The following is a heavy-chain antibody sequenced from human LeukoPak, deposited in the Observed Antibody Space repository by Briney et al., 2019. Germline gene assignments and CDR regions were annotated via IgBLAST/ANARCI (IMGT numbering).Heavy chain of an antibody. V-gene: IGHV4-4*02. CDR2: IYHSENT. J-gene: IGHJ5*02. D-gene: IGHD2-15*01. CDR3: TSVCDLVVSNTREVLEDL. CDR1: GGPININHC. Sequence: SETLSLTCAVSGGPININHCWSWVRQPPGKGLEWLGEIYHSENTFYNPSLKSRVSMSEDKSKNEISLKLTSVTAADTAVYYCTSVCDLVVSNTREVLEDLWGQGTLVTVSS.